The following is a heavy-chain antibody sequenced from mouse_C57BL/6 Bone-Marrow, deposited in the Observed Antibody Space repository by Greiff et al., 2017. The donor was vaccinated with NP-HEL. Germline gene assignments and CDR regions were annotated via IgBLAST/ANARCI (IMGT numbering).Heavy chain of an antibody. CDR2: ISYDGSN. D-gene: IGHD1-1*01. V-gene: IGHV3-6*01. J-gene: IGHJ2*01. Sequence: EVKLQESGPGLVKPSQSLSLTCSVTGYSITSGYYWNWIRQFPGNKLEWLGYISYDGSNNYNPSLKNRISITRDTSKNQFFLKLNSVTTEDTATYYCARDRYYGRGCDYWGQGTTLTVSS. CDR1: GYSITSGYY. CDR3: ARDRYYGRGCDY.